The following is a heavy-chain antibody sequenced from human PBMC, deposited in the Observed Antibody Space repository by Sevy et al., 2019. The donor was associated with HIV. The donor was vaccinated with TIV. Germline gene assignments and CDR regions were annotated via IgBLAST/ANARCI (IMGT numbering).Heavy chain of an antibody. CDR2: IYHSGST. CDR3: ARTLRGDFDGSASGFDI. J-gene: IGHJ3*02. CDR1: GYSISSGYY. D-gene: IGHD3-22*01. Sequence: SETLSLTCDVSGYSISSGYYGGWIRQPPGKGLEWIGSIYHSGSTYYNPSLKRPITISVDTSKNQFSLRRRSVTADDTAVYYCARTLRGDFDGSASGFDIWGQGTMVTVSS. V-gene: IGHV4-38-2*01.